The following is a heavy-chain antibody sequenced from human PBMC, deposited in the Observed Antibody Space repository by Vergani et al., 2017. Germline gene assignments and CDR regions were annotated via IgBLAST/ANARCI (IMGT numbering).Heavy chain of an antibody. D-gene: IGHD2-2*01. CDR2: IIPIFGTA. J-gene: IGHJ6*02. Sequence: QVQLVQSGAEVKKPGSSVKVSCKASGGTFSSYAISWVRQAPGQGLEWMGGIIPIFGTANYAQKFQGRVTITADESTSTAYMELSSLRSEDTAVYYCASRWEPMIVVVPAAQACYYGMDVWGQGTTVTVSS. CDR1: GGTFSSYA. CDR3: ASRWEPMIVVVPAAQACYYGMDV. V-gene: IGHV1-69*01.